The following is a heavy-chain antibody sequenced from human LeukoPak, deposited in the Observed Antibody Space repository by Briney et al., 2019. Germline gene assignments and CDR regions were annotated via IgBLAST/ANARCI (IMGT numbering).Heavy chain of an antibody. CDR2: ISSSSSYI. V-gene: IGHV3-21*04. D-gene: IGHD6-13*01. CDR3: AKDRWGIAAY. J-gene: IGHJ4*02. Sequence: GGSLRLSCAASGFTFSSYRMTWVRQAPGKGLEWVSSISSSSSYIYYADSVKGRFTISRDNAKNSLYLQMNSLRAEDTAVYYCAKDRWGIAAYWGQGTLVTVSS. CDR1: GFTFSSYR.